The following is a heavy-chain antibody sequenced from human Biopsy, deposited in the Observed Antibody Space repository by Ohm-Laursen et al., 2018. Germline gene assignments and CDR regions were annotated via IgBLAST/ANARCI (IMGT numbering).Heavy chain of an antibody. J-gene: IGHJ1*01. CDR2: KIPILGTG. D-gene: IGHD2-15*01. CDR3: ATKLSGYFHH. V-gene: IGHV1-69*06. CDR1: GGTFSNYG. Sequence: GSSVKVSCKVPGGTFSNYGANWVRQAPGQGLEWLGGKIPILGTGNYAQKFQDRVTVAANTSTSTATMELRSLRSDDTAMYYCATKLSGYFHHWGQGTLVIVSS.